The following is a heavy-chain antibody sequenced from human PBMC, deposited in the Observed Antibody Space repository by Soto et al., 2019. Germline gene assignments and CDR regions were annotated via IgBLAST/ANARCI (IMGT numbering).Heavy chain of an antibody. CDR2: IWYDSSNK. Sequence: GGSLRLSCAASGFTFSTYVMHWVRPAPGKGLEWVAAIWYDSSNKYYAASLKGRFTISRDNSKNTLYLQMNSLGAEDTAVYYCASLLDAFDIWGQGTMVTVSS. D-gene: IGHD2-15*01. CDR3: ASLLDAFDI. V-gene: IGHV3-33*01. J-gene: IGHJ3*02. CDR1: GFTFSTYV.